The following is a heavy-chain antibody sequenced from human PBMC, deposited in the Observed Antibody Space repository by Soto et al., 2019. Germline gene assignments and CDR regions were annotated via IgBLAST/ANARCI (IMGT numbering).Heavy chain of an antibody. CDR1: GGSISSYY. CDR3: ARENPSYCGSADSYSGGVWIDS. V-gene: IGHV4-59*01. Sequence: QVHLQESGPGLVKPSETLSLTCTVSGGSISSYYWTWIRQPPGKGLEWIAYIHTGYTSRSPSLKSRVTISIDTSRNQISLRVDAGSTRETAGYYCARENPSYCGSADSYSGGVWIDSWGQGTLVTVSS. J-gene: IGHJ4*02. CDR2: IHTGYT. D-gene: IGHD2-21*02.